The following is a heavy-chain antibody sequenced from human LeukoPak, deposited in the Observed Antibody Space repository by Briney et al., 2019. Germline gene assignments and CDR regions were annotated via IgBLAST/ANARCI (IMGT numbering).Heavy chain of an antibody. D-gene: IGHD7-27*01. CDR1: GYTFTSYY. CDR2: INPSGGST. CDR3: ARWPPTGGGAFDI. J-gene: IGHJ3*02. V-gene: IGHV1-46*01. Sequence: ASVTVSCKASGYTFTSYYMHWVRQAPGQGLEWMGIINPSGGSTSYAQKFQGRVTMTRDMSTSTVYMELSSLRSEDTAVYYCARWPPTGGGAFDIWGQGTMVTVSS.